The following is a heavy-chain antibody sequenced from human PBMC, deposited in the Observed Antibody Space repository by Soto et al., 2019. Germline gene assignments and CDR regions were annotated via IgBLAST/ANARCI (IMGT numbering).Heavy chain of an antibody. CDR1: GSTFSSYD. V-gene: IGHV3-13*01. D-gene: IGHD6-25*01. CDR3: ARGWGQRQPSYFDY. J-gene: IGHJ4*01. Sequence: PGGSLRLSCAASGSTFSSYDMHWVRQAPGKGLEWVSGIGTAGDTYYPGSVKGRFTISRENAKNSLYLQMNSLRAGDTAVYYCARGWGQRQPSYFDYWGHGTLVTVSS. CDR2: IGTAGDT.